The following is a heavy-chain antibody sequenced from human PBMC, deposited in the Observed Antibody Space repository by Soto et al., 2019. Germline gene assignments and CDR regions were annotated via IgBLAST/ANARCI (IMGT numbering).Heavy chain of an antibody. Sequence: EVQLVESGGGLVKPGGSLRLSCAASGFTFSSYSMNWVRQAPGKGLEWVSSISSSSSYIYYADSVKGRFTISRDNAKNSLYLQLNSLRAEDTAVYYWARDQGRVGYSYEANWFDPWGQGTLVTVSS. V-gene: IGHV3-21*01. J-gene: IGHJ5*02. CDR3: ARDQGRVGYSYEANWFDP. CDR1: GFTFSSYS. D-gene: IGHD5-18*01. CDR2: ISSSSSYI.